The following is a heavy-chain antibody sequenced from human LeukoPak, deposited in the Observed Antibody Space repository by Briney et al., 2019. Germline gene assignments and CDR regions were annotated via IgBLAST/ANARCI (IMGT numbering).Heavy chain of an antibody. Sequence: GGSLRLSCAASGFTFSSYGMHWGRQAPGKGLEWVAVISYDGSNKYYADSVKGRFTISRDNSKNTLYLQMNGLRAEDTAVYYCAKGEFGGYSRVFFDHWGQGTLVTVSP. J-gene: IGHJ4*02. CDR3: AKGEFGGYSRVFFDH. V-gene: IGHV3-30*18. CDR1: GFTFSSYG. CDR2: ISYDGSNK. D-gene: IGHD1-26*01.